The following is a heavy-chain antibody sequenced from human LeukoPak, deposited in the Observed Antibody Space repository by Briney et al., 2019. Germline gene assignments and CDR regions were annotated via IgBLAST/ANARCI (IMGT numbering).Heavy chain of an antibody. CDR2: IYYSGST. CDR1: GGSISSSSYY. CDR3: ARHSLDWFDP. Sequence: PSETLSLTCTVSGGSISSSSYYWGWIRQPPGTGLEWIGSIYYSGSTYYNPSLKSRVTISVDTSKNQFSLKLSSVTAADTAVYYCARHSLDWFDPWGQGTLVTVSS. V-gene: IGHV4-39*01. J-gene: IGHJ5*02.